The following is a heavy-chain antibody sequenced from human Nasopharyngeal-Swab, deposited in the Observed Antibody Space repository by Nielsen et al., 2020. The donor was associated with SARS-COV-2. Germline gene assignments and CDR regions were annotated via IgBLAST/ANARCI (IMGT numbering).Heavy chain of an antibody. Sequence: GESLQISCAASGFTVSSNYMNWVRQAPGKGLEWVSSISSSSSYIYYADSVKGRFTISRDNAKNSLYLQMNSLRAEDTAVYYCARDSSPEIWQWLAYYFDYWGQGTLVTVSS. J-gene: IGHJ4*02. CDR1: GFTVSSNY. CDR2: ISSSSSYI. D-gene: IGHD6-19*01. CDR3: ARDSSPEIWQWLAYYFDY. V-gene: IGHV3-21*01.